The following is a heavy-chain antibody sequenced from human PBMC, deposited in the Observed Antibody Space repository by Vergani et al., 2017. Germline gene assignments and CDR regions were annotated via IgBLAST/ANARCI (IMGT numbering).Heavy chain of an antibody. V-gene: IGHV1-3*04. CDR2: INTGNGNT. D-gene: IGHD6-19*01. Sequence: QVPLVQSGAEVKKPGASVKVSCKASGYTFTSYAMHWVRQAPGQRLEWMGWINTGNGNTKYSQKFQGRVTITRDTSASTAYMELSSLRSEDTAVYYCARDLLGSSGWYGIVWGFDYWGQGTLVTVSS. J-gene: IGHJ4*02. CDR3: ARDLLGSSGWYGIVWGFDY. CDR1: GYTFTSYA.